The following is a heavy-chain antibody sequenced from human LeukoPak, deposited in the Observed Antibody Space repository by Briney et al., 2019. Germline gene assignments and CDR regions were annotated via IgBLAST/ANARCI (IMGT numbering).Heavy chain of an antibody. D-gene: IGHD2-2*01. V-gene: IGHV1-2*02. CDR3: ARFGGYCSSTSCHPFDP. Sequence: ASVKVSCKVSGYTLTELSMHWVRQAPGQGLEWMGWINPNSGGTNYAQKFQGRVTMTRDTSISTAYMELSRLRSDDTAVYYCARFGGYCSSTSCHPFDPWGQGTLVTVSS. CDR2: INPNSGGT. CDR1: GYTLTELS. J-gene: IGHJ5*02.